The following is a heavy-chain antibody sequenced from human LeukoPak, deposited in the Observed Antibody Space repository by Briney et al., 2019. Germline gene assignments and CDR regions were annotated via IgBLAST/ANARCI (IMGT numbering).Heavy chain of an antibody. CDR1: GGSISSSSYF. CDR2: ISYSGNT. V-gene: IGHV4-39*01. D-gene: IGHD6-19*01. Sequence: PSETLSLTCSVSGGSISSSSYFWAWVRQPPGKGLEWIASISYSGNTYYNPSLKSRVTISLDASKNQFFLRVTSVTAADSAIYYCAIPPPRRSSGYYPFDYWGQGTLVTVSS. CDR3: AIPPPRRSSGYYPFDY. J-gene: IGHJ4*02.